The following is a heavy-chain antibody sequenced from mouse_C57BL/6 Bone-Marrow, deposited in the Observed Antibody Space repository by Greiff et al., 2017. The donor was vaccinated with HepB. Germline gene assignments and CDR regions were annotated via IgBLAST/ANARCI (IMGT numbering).Heavy chain of an antibody. Sequence: QVQLQQSGSELRSPGSSVKLSCKDFDSEVFPIAYMSWVRQKPGHGFEWIGGILPSIGRTIYGEKFEDKATLDADTLSNTAYLELNSLTSEDSAIYYCARKGGYDGYPFFDYWGQGTTLTVSS. CDR2: ILPSIGRT. CDR3: ARKGGYDGYPFFDY. J-gene: IGHJ2*01. D-gene: IGHD2-3*01. CDR1: DSEVFPIAY. V-gene: IGHV15-2*01.